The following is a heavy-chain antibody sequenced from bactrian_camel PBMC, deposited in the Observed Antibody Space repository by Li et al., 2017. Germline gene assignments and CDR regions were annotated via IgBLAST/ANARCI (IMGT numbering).Heavy chain of an antibody. CDR2: INRAGRR. J-gene: IGHJ6*01. D-gene: IGHD3*01. CDR1: AYIGSRCG. V-gene: IGHV3S53*01. Sequence: VQLVEYGGGSVQAGGSLKLSCVASAYIGSRCGVGWYRRYPGKERELVASINRAGRRIYANSVKGRFTISRDNAKSTLYLQMNNLKPEDTAMYYCAADRALDDDCYVGSLYTDFAYWGQGTQVTVS. CDR3: AADRALDDDCYVGSLYTDFAY.